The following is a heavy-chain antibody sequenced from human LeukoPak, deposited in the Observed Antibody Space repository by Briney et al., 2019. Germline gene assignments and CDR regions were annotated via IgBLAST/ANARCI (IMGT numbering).Heavy chain of an antibody. CDR2: IRYSGNS. J-gene: IGHJ4*02. V-gene: IGHV4-59*08. CDR3: ARSPIIGGDNYVILHDS. Sequence: PSETLSLTCTVSGGSISPYYWSWIRQPPGKGLEWIGYIRYSGNSNYNPSLESRVTISIDTSKNQFSLRLSSVTAADTAIYYCARSPIIGGDNYVILHDSWGQGALVTVSS. CDR1: GGSISPYY. D-gene: IGHD5-24*01.